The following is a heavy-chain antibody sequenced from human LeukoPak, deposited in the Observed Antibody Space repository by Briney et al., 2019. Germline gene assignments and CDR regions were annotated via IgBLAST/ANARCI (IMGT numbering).Heavy chain of an antibody. J-gene: IGHJ4*02. D-gene: IGHD1-26*01. CDR2: ISWNSGSI. V-gene: IGHV3-9*01. CDR3: AKALVGASAFDY. CDR1: GFTFDDYA. Sequence: GGSLRLSCAASGFTFDDYAMHWVRQAPGKGLEWVSGISWNSGSIGYADSVKGRFTIFRDNAKNSLYLQMNSLRAEDTALYYCAKALVGASAFDYWGQGTLVTVSS.